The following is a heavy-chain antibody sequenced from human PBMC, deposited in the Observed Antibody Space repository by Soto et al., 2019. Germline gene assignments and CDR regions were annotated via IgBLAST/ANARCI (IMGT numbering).Heavy chain of an antibody. J-gene: IGHJ4*02. D-gene: IGHD1-26*01. Sequence: HPGGSLRLSCAVSEIISSGYGMHWVRQAPGKGLEWMAVIRFDGSNIHYADSVKGRFTISRDNSKNTLYLQMDSLRAEDTAVYYCARDGVGGTVFFGYLEYWGQGALVTVSS. V-gene: IGHV3-33*01. CDR3: ARDGVGGTVFFGYLEY. CDR1: EIISSGYG. CDR2: IRFDGSNI.